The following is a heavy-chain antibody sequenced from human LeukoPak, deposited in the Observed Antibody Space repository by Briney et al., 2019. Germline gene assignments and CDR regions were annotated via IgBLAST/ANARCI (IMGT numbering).Heavy chain of an antibody. CDR3: TKGDLTGLVDY. V-gene: IGHV3-73*01. CDR1: GFSFSGST. J-gene: IGHJ4*02. CDR2: IRSKAYTYAT. Sequence: PGGSLRLSCAASGFSFSGSTMHWVRQASGKGLEWVGRIRSKAYTYATAYAVSVKGRFTISRDDSKNTAYLQMNSLKTEDTAVYYCTKGDLTGLVDYWGQGTPVTVSS. D-gene: IGHD3-9*01.